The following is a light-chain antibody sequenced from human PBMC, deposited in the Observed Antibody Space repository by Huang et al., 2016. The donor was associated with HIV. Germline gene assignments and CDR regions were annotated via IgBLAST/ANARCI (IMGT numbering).Light chain of an antibody. Sequence: IQLTQSPSSLSASIGDRFTITCRASQGISSYLAWYQQKPGKAPKLLIYAASTLQSGVPSRFSGSGSGTDFTLIISSLQPEDFATYYCQQLNTYPVTFGGGTKVEIK. CDR2: AAS. CDR3: QQLNTYPVT. V-gene: IGKV1-9*01. J-gene: IGKJ4*01. CDR1: QGISSY.